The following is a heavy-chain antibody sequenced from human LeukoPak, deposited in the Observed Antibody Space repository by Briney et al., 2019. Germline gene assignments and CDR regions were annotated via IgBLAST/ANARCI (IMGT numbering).Heavy chain of an antibody. Sequence: PSETLSLTCTVSGGSISSYYWSWIRQPPGKGLEWIGYIYYSGSTNYNPSLKSRVTISVDTSKNQFSLKLSSVTAADTAVYYCARTFGILTPFDYWGQGTLVTVSS. V-gene: IGHV4-59*01. CDR2: IYYSGST. D-gene: IGHD3-3*01. J-gene: IGHJ4*02. CDR1: GGSISSYY. CDR3: ARTFGILTPFDY.